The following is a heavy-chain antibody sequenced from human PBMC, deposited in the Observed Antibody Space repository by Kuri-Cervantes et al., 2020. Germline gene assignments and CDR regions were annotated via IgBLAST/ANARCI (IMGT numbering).Heavy chain of an antibody. CDR3: ARHIPNYYDSSGEED. CDR1: GGSISSYY. CDR2: IYYSGST. V-gene: IGHV4-59*01. J-gene: IGHJ4*02. Sequence: ESLKISCTVSGGSISSYYWSWIRQPPGKGLAWIGYIYYSGSTNYNPSLKSRATISVDTSTNQFSLKLSSVTAADTAVYYCARHIPNYYDSSGEEDWGQGTLVTVSS. D-gene: IGHD3-22*01.